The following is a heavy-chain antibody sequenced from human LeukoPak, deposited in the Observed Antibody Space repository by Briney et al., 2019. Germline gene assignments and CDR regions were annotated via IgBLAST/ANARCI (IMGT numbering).Heavy chain of an antibody. CDR3: ARRGASGYYSTTHFDY. Sequence: GESLKISCKASGYIFTSYWIGWVRQMPGKGLEWMGIIYPGDSATRYSPSFQGQVTISADKSISTAYLQWSSLKASDTAMYYCARRGASGYYSTTHFDYWSQGTLVTVSS. J-gene: IGHJ4*02. D-gene: IGHD3-22*01. V-gene: IGHV5-51*01. CDR1: GYIFTSYW. CDR2: IYPGDSAT.